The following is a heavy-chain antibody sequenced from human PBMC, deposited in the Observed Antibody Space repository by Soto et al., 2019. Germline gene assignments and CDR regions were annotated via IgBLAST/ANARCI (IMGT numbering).Heavy chain of an antibody. CDR2: INPNSGDT. CDR1: GYTFTGYY. Sequence: ASVKVSCKASGYTFTGYYIHWVRQAPGQGLEWMGWINPNSGDTNYAQKFQGWVTMTRGTSISTAYMELSRLRSDDTAVYYCAKGRGTAGYGYYYGMDVWGQGTTVTVSS. V-gene: IGHV1-2*04. J-gene: IGHJ6*02. CDR3: AKGRGTAGYGYYYGMDV. D-gene: IGHD2-15*01.